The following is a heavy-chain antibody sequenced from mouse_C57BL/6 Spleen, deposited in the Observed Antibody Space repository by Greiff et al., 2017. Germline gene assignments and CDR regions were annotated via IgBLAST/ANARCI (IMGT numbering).Heavy chain of an antibody. V-gene: IGHV3-6*01. J-gene: IGHJ2*01. CDR3: AREGSYSNSPSDY. Sequence: DVKLQESGPGLVKPSQSLSLTCPVTGYSITSGYYWNWFRQFPGNKLEWMGYISYDGSNNYNPSLKNRISITRDTSKNQFFLKLNSVTTEDTATYYCAREGSYSNSPSDYWGQGTTLAVSS. D-gene: IGHD2-5*01. CDR2: ISYDGSN. CDR1: GYSITSGYY.